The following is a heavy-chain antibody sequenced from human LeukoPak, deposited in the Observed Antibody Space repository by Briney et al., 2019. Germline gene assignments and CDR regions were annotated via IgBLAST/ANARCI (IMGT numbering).Heavy chain of an antibody. CDR1: GGSISSYY. CDR2: IYYSGTI. J-gene: IGHJ6*02. D-gene: IGHD5-12*01. CDR3: ARSRYSGYIYYYGMDV. Sequence: SETLSLTCTVSGGSISSYYWSWIRQPPGKGLEWIGYIYYSGTINYNPSLKSRVTISVDTSKNQFSLKLSSVTAADTAVYYRARSRYSGYIYYYGMDVWGQGTTVTVSS. V-gene: IGHV4-59*01.